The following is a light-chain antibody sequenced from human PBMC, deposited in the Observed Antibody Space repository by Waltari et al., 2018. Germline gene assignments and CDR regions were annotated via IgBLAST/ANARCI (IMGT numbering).Light chain of an antibody. Sequence: QSVLTQPPSASGTPGQRVTISCSGSSSNIGSNIVNWYQQLPGTAPKLLICSNDRRPSGVPDRFSGSKSGTSAYLAISGLHSEDEAEYYCAAWDDSLLGVFGGGTKLTVL. CDR3: AAWDDSLLGV. J-gene: IGLJ3*02. V-gene: IGLV1-44*01. CDR2: SND. CDR1: SSNIGSNI.